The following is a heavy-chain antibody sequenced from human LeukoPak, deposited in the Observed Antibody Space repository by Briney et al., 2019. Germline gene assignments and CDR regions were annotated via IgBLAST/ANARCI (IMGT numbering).Heavy chain of an antibody. D-gene: IGHD3-10*01. J-gene: IGHJ4*02. V-gene: IGHV4-31*11. Sequence: PSETLSLTCAVYGGSFSGYYWSWIRQHPGKGLEWIGYIYYSGSTYYNPSLKSRVTISVDTSKNQFSLKLSSVTAADTAVYYCARGGGSGSYYKIGYWGQGTLVTVSS. CDR2: IYYSGST. CDR3: ARGGGSGSYYKIGY. CDR1: GGSFSGYY.